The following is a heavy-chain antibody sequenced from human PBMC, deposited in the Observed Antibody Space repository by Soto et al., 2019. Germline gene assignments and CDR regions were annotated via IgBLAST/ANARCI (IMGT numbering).Heavy chain of an antibody. J-gene: IGHJ4*02. D-gene: IGHD3-16*01. Sequence: QITLKESGPTLVKPTQTLTLTCTFSGFSLNTRGVGVGWIRQPPGKALEWLTLIYWDDAKEYSPSLKSRLTITKDTSKNQVVLIMTNMDPVDTATYHCVHKGEGDRILDFWGQGALVTVSS. CDR1: GFSLNTRGVG. V-gene: IGHV2-5*02. CDR2: IYWDDAK. CDR3: VHKGEGDRILDF.